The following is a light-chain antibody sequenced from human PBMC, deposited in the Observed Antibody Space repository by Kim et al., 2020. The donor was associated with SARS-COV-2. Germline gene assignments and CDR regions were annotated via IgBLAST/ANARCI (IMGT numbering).Light chain of an antibody. CDR3: QKYNSAPWP. V-gene: IGKV1-27*01. CDR1: QGISNY. Sequence: SSVGDRVTITCRASQGISNYLAWYQQKPGKVPKLLISVASTLQSGVPARFSGSGSGTDFTLPLSSLQPSDVATYYCQKYNSAPWPFCQGTKVDLK. CDR2: VAS. J-gene: IGKJ1*01.